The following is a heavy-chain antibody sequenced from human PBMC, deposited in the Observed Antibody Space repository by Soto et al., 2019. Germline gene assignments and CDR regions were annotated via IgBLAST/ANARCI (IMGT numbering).Heavy chain of an antibody. V-gene: IGHV4-38-2*02. CDR2: IYHSGST. Sequence: SDTLSLTCAVSGYSISSGYYWGGIRQPPGKGLEWIGSIYHSGSTYYNPSLKSRVTISVDTSKNQFSLKLSSVTAADTAVYYCARDPGFGELDPSYFDYWGQGXLVTVYS. CDR1: GYSISSGYY. D-gene: IGHD3-10*01. J-gene: IGHJ4*02. CDR3: ARDPGFGELDPSYFDY.